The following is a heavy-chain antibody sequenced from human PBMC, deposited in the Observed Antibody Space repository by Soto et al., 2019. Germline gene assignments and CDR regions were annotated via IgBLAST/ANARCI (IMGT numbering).Heavy chain of an antibody. CDR3: SKPPRYYDSSGYHYWYFDL. V-gene: IGHV3-30*18. J-gene: IGHJ2*01. D-gene: IGHD3-22*01. CDR1: GFTFSSYG. CDR2: ISYDGSNK. Sequence: GGSLRLSCAASGFTFSSYGMHWVRQAPGKWLEWVAVISYDGSNKYYADSVKGRFTTSRDNSKNTLYLQMNSLRAEDTAVYFFSKPPRYYDSSGYHYWYFDLCVRGXLVTVSS.